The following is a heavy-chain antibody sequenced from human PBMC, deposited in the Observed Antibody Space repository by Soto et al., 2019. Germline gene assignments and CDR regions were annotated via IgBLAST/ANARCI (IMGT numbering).Heavy chain of an antibody. CDR3: AKDNYYGSGSYYNKRIYYYYYGMDV. V-gene: IGHV3-43*01. CDR1: GFTFDDYT. D-gene: IGHD3-10*01. J-gene: IGHJ6*02. CDR2: ISWDGGST. Sequence: GGSLRLSCAASGFTFDDYTMHWVRQAPGKGLEWVSLISWDGGSTYYADSVKGRFTISRDNSKNSLYLQMNSLRTEDTALYYCAKDNYYGSGSYYNKRIYYYYYGMDVWGQGTTVTVSS.